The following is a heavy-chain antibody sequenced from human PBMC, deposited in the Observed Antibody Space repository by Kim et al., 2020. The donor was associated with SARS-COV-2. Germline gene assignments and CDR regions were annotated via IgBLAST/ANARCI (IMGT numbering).Heavy chain of an antibody. CDR1: GFTFSSYG. V-gene: IGHV3-33*01. CDR2: IWYDGSTK. CDR3: ARDGRLLWVGELLVYMDV. J-gene: IGHJ6*03. D-gene: IGHD3-10*01. Sequence: GGSLRLSCAASGFTFSSYGMHWVRQAPGKGLEGVAVIWYDGSTKYYADSVKGRFTITRDNSKNTLYLQMNTLRAEDTAVYYCARDGRLLWVGELLVYMDVWGRVPTPTVS.